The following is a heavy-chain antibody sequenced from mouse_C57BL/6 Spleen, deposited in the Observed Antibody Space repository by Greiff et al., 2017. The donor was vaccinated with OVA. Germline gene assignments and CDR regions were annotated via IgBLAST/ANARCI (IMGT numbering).Heavy chain of an antibody. CDR3: GTAQATGAMDY. Sequence: QVQLQQSGPELVKPGASVKISCKASGYAFSSSWMNWVKQRPGKGLEWIGRIYPGDGDTNYNGKFKGKATLTADKSSSTAYMQLSSLPSEDAAVYFGGTAQATGAMDYWGQGTSVTVSS. D-gene: IGHD3-2*02. J-gene: IGHJ4*01. CDR2: IYPGDGDT. CDR1: GYAFSSSW. V-gene: IGHV1-82*01.